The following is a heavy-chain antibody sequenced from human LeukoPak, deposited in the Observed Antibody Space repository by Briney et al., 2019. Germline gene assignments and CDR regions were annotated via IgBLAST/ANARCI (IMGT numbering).Heavy chain of an antibody. CDR1: GGSFIGYY. Sequence: SETLSLTCAVYGGSFIGYYWSWIRQPPGKGLEWIGEINHSGSTNYNPSLKSRVTISVDTSKNQFSLKLSSATAADTAVYFCARDPLRSSFDPWGQGILVTVSS. J-gene: IGHJ5*02. D-gene: IGHD2-15*01. CDR2: INHSGST. V-gene: IGHV4-34*01. CDR3: ARDPLRSSFDP.